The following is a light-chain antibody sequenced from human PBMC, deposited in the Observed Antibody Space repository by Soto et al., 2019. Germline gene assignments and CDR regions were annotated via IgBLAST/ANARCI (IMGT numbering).Light chain of an antibody. CDR2: GAS. V-gene: IGKV3-15*01. CDR3: QQYKNWPPIT. CDR1: QSVRSN. J-gene: IGKJ5*01. Sequence: EVVMTQSPATLSVSPGERVTLSCRANQSVRSNLAWYQQKPGQSPRLLIYGASTRATGIPARFSGSGSGTEFTLTISSLQSEDFAVYFCQQYKNWPPITFGQGTRLEIK.